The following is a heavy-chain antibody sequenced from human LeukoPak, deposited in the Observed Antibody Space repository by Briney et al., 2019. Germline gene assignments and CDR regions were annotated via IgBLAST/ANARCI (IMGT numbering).Heavy chain of an antibody. V-gene: IGHV4-30-4*08. CDR1: GGSISSGDYY. CDR3: ARDHYYDSSGTRNFDY. CDR2: IYYSGST. J-gene: IGHJ4*02. Sequence: PSQTLSLTCTVSGGSISSGDYYWSWIRQPPGKGLEWIGYIYYSGSTYYNPSLKSRVTISVDTSKNQFSLKLSSVTAADTAVYYCARDHYYDSSGTRNFDYLGQGTLVTVSS. D-gene: IGHD3-22*01.